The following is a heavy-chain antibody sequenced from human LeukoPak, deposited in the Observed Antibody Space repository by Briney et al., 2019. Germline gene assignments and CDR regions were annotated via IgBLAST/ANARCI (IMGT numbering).Heavy chain of an antibody. CDR1: GDSISSYY. V-gene: IGHV4-59*08. D-gene: IGHD3-10*01. CDR3: ARSVHAYYYGSGCMQPDY. CDR2: IDYTGST. J-gene: IGHJ4*02. Sequence: SETLSLTCTVSGDSISSYYWSWIRQPPGKGLEWIGYIDYTGSTNYNPSLKSRVTISLDTSKNQFSLRVSSVTAADTAVYYCARSVHAYYYGSGCMQPDYWGQGTLVTVSS.